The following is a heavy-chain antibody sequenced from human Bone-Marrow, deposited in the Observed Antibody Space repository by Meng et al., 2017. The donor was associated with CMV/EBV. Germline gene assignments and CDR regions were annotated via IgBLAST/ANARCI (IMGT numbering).Heavy chain of an antibody. CDR2: INSDGSST. CDR1: GFTFSSYW. D-gene: IGHD3-16*01. V-gene: IGHV3-74*01. Sequence: GESLKISCAASGFTFSSYWMHWVRQAPGKGLVWVSRINSDGSSTSYADSVKGRFTISRDNAKNTLYLQMNSLRAEDTAMYYCAREEYGGSPGWGQGTLVTVSS. CDR3: AREEYGGSPG. J-gene: IGHJ4*02.